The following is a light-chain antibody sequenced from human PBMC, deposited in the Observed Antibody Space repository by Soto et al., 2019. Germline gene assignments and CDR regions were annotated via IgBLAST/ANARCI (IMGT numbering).Light chain of an antibody. Sequence: DIPVTQSPSSLSASVGDRVTITCQASQSISNYLNWFQHKPGKAPNLLIFAASSLQSGVPSRFSGAGSGTDFTLTISSLQPEDFATYFCQQSYTTPWTFGQGTKVEIK. V-gene: IGKV1-39*01. CDR1: QSISNY. CDR3: QQSYTTPWT. J-gene: IGKJ1*01. CDR2: AAS.